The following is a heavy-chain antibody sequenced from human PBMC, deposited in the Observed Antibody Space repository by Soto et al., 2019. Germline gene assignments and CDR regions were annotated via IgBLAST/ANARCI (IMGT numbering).Heavy chain of an antibody. CDR3: ARFSSGGTVTTGFDY. J-gene: IGHJ4*02. D-gene: IGHD4-17*01. CDR1: GGSISSGGYY. V-gene: IGHV4-31*03. CDR2: IYYSGST. Sequence: QVQLQESGPGLVKSSQTLSLTCTVSGGSISSGGYYWSWIRQHPGKGLEWIGYIYYSGSTYYNPSLKSRVTISVDTSKNQFSLKLSSVTAADTAVYYCARFSSGGTVTTGFDYWGQGTLVTVSS.